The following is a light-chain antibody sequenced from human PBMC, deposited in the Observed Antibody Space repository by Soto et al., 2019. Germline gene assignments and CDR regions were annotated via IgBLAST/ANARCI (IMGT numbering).Light chain of an antibody. Sequence: QSVLTQPASVSGSPGQSITISCAGTSSDVGGYTYVSWYQQHPGKAPKLMIYDVSNRPSGVSNRFSGSKSGNTASLTISGLQAEDEADYYCTSYTSSSTPYVSGGGTK. CDR3: TSYTSSSTPYV. V-gene: IGLV2-14*01. J-gene: IGLJ1*01. CDR1: SSDVGGYTY. CDR2: DVS.